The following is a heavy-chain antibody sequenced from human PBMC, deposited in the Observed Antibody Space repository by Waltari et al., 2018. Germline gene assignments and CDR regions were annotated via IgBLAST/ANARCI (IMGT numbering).Heavy chain of an antibody. V-gene: IGHV3-7*01. J-gene: IGHJ3*02. D-gene: IGHD5-12*01. CDR1: RFTFSNYW. CDR3: ARTGARWLQFAAFDI. CDR2: INQDGSEE. Sequence: EVLLVESGGGLVQTGGSLRLSCAASRFTFSNYWMNWVSQAPGKGLEWVANINQDGSEEYYVDSVKGRFTISRDNAKNSLYLEMKTLRAEDTAIYYCARTGARWLQFAAFDIWGQGTMVTVSS.